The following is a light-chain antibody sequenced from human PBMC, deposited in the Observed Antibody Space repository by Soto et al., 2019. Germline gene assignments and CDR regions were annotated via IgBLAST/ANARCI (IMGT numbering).Light chain of an antibody. CDR1: QSVSTW. J-gene: IGKJ1*01. CDR3: QQYNHYSWT. V-gene: IGKV1-5*01. Sequence: DIQMTQSPSTLSASVGDRVSITCRASQSVSTWLAWYQQKPGKAPRVLIFDASSLESGVPSRFSGSGSGTEFTLTISSLQPDDFATYYCQQYNHYSWTFGQGTKVDI. CDR2: DAS.